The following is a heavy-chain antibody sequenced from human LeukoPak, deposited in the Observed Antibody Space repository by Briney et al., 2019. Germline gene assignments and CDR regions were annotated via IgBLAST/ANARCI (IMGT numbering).Heavy chain of an antibody. Sequence: PSQTLSLTCTVSGGSINSGSHYWSRIRQPAGKGLEWIGRTYNSGSANYNPSLKSRVTISVDTSKNPFSLKLNSVTAADTAVYYCARAYSPLDYFDYWGQGTLVTVSS. CDR3: ARAYSPLDYFDY. CDR2: TYNSGSA. D-gene: IGHD5-12*01. J-gene: IGHJ4*02. CDR1: GGSINSGSHY. V-gene: IGHV4-61*02.